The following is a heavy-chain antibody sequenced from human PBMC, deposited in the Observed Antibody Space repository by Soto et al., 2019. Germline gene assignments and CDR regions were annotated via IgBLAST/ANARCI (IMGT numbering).Heavy chain of an antibody. Sequence: QVQLVQSGAEVKKPGSSVKVSCKASGGTFSSYAISWVRQAPGQGLEWMGGIIPICGTANYAQKFQGRVTITADESTSTAYVELSSLRSEDTAVYYCARGPPGSSSWYWYFDLWGRGTLVSVPS. CDR3: ARGPPGSSSWYWYFDL. D-gene: IGHD6-13*01. V-gene: IGHV1-69*01. CDR1: GGTFSSYA. CDR2: IIPICGTA. J-gene: IGHJ2*01.